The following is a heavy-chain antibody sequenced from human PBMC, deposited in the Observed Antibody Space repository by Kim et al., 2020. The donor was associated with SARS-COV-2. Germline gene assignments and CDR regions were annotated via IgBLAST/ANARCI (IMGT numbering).Heavy chain of an antibody. CDR2: ISYDGSNK. CDR3: AKGANDFDSSGLDWFDP. V-gene: IGHV3-30*18. Sequence: GGSLRLSCAASGFTFSSYGMHWVRQAPGKGLEWVAVISYDGSNKYYADSVKGRFTISRDNSKNTLYLQMNSLRAEDTAVYYCAKGANDFDSSGLDWFDPWGQGTLVTVSS. CDR1: GFTFSSYG. D-gene: IGHD3-22*01. J-gene: IGHJ5*02.